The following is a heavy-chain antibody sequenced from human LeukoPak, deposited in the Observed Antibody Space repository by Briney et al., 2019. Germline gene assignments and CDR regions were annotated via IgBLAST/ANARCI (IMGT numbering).Heavy chain of an antibody. D-gene: IGHD3-10*01. J-gene: IGHJ5*02. CDR1: GFTFSSYS. CDR2: ISSSSSTI. CDR3: AREGAITMVRGVINWFDP. Sequence: HAGGSLRLSCAASGFTFSSYSMNWVRQAPGKGLEWVSYISSSSSTIYYADSVKGRFTISRDNAKNSLYLQMNSLRADDTAVYYCAREGAITMVRGVINWFDPWGQGTLVTVSS. V-gene: IGHV3-48*01.